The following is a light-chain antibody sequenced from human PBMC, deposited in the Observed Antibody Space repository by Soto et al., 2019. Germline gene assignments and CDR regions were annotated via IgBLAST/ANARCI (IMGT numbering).Light chain of an antibody. CDR1: SSDVGAYKY. CDR3: SSFTGTTTLDV. Sequence: QSVLTQPASVSGSPGQSITISCTGTSSDVGAYKYVSWYQQHPGKVPKLIIYGVSNRPSGVSNRFSGSKSGNTAFLTISGLQPEDEAGYYCSSFTGTTTLDVFGTGTKVTVL. J-gene: IGLJ1*01. V-gene: IGLV2-14*03. CDR2: GVS.